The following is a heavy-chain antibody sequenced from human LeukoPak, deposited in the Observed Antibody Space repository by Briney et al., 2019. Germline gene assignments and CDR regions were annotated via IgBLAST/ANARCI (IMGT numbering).Heavy chain of an antibody. J-gene: IGHJ3*02. CDR2: ISGSGGST. CDR1: GFTFSSYA. V-gene: IGHV3-23*01. D-gene: IGHD3-10*01. Sequence: GGSLRLSCAAPGFTFSSYAMSWVRQAPEKGLEWVSGISGSGGSTYYADSVKGRFTISRDNSKNTLFLQMNSLRAEDTAVYYCARAMVRGVNGFDIWGQGTMVTVSS. CDR3: ARAMVRGVNGFDI.